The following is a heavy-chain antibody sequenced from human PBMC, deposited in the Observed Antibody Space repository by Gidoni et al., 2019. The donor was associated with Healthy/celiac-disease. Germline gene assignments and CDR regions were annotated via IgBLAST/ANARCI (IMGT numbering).Heavy chain of an antibody. CDR1: GYTFTGYY. CDR3: ARCGSSGYYPDAFDI. V-gene: IGHV1-2*02. D-gene: IGHD3-22*01. J-gene: IGHJ3*02. Sequence: QVQLVQSGAEVKKHGASVKVSCKASGYTFTGYYMHWVRQAPGQGLEWMGWINPNSGGTNYAQKFQGRVTMTRDTSISTAYMELSRLRSDDTAVYYCARCGSSGYYPDAFDIWGQGTMVTVSS. CDR2: INPNSGGT.